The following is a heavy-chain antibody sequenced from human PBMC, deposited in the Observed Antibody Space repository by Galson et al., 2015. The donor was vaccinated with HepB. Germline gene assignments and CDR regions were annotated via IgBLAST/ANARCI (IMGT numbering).Heavy chain of an antibody. Sequence: QSGAEVKKPGESLKISCKGSGYSFTSYWIGWVRQMPGKGLVWMGIIYPGDSDTRYSPSFQGQVTISADKSISTAYLQWSSLKASDTAMYYCATRIVGATTVAVYDAFDIWGQGTMVTVSS. CDR3: ATRIVGATTVAVYDAFDI. J-gene: IGHJ3*02. CDR1: GYSFTSYW. V-gene: IGHV5-51*01. D-gene: IGHD1-26*01. CDR2: IYPGDSDT.